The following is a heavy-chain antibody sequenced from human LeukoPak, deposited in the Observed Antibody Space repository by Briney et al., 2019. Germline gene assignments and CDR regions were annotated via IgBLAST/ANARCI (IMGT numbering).Heavy chain of an antibody. V-gene: IGHV1-2*02. D-gene: IGHD6-19*01. CDR2: INPNSGGT. CDR1: GYTFTGYY. Sequence: ASVKVSCKASGYTFTGYYMQWVRQAPGQGLEWMGWINPNSGGTNYAQKFQGRVTMTRDTSISTAYMELSRLRSEDTAVYYCARYARGSSGWYKYFDYWGQGTLVTVSS. CDR3: ARYARGSSGWYKYFDY. J-gene: IGHJ4*02.